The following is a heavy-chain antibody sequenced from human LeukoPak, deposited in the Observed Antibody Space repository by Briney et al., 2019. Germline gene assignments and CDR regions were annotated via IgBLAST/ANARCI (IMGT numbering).Heavy chain of an antibody. D-gene: IGHD3-3*01. Sequence: SVKVSCKASGGTFSSYAISWVRQAPGQGLEWMGRIIPILGIANYAKNFQGRVTITADKSTSTAYMELSSLRSEDTAVYYCATIFGVVTNFDYWGQGTLVTVSS. CDR3: ATIFGVVTNFDY. V-gene: IGHV1-69*04. CDR1: GGTFSSYA. J-gene: IGHJ4*02. CDR2: IIPILGIA.